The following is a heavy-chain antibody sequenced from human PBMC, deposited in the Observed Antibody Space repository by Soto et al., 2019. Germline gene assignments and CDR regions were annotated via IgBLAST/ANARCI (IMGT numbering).Heavy chain of an antibody. J-gene: IGHJ4*02. Sequence: GSLRLSCAASGFTFSSYSMNGVRQAPGKGLEWVSSISSSSSYIYYADSVKGRFTISRDNAKNSLYLQMNSLRAEDTAVYYCARALYSSSWYIDYGGQGTLVTVSS. D-gene: IGHD6-13*01. CDR3: ARALYSSSWYIDY. CDR2: ISSSSSYI. V-gene: IGHV3-21*01. CDR1: GFTFSSYS.